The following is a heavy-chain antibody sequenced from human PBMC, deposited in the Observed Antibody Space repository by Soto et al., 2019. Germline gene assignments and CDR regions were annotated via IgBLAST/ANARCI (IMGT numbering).Heavy chain of an antibody. CDR3: ATRPLLPGAP. J-gene: IGHJ3*01. CDR1: GFTFSSND. V-gene: IGHV3-53*01. CDR2: IYSGGST. Sequence: EVQLVESGGGLIQPGGSLRLSCAASGFTFSSNDMNWVRQAPGKGLEWVSLIYSGGSTYYADSVKGRFTISRDNSKNTLYPQMSSLCAEDTALYYCATRPLLPGAPWGQGTMVTVSS. D-gene: IGHD3-22*01.